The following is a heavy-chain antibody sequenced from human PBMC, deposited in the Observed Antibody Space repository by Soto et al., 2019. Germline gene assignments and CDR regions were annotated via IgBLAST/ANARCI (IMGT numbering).Heavy chain of an antibody. J-gene: IGHJ3*02. Sequence: SQTLSLTCAISGDSVSSNSAAWNWIRQSPSRGLEWLGRTYYRSKWYNDYAVSVKSRITINPDTSKNQFSLQLNSVTPEDTAVYYCARGLYSSGWYLDAFGIWGQGTMVTVSS. CDR1: GDSVSSNSAA. V-gene: IGHV6-1*01. D-gene: IGHD6-19*01. CDR2: TYYRSKWYN. CDR3: ARGLYSSGWYLDAFGI.